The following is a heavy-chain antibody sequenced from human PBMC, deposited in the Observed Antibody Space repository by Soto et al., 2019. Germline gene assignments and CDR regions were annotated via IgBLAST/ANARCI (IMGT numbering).Heavy chain of an antibody. D-gene: IGHD1-26*01. CDR2: INPTSGYT. CDR3: ARAIFLGGTGRWFDG. V-gene: IGHV1-2*04. Sequence: QVQLVQSGAEVKKPGASVKVSYKASGYIFSGYYIHWVRQAPGQGLEWMGWINPTSGYTKYAQNFQGWVTMTRNTSINAAYTEIARLKSDDTAVYYCARAIFLGGTGRWFDGWGQGTLVTVSS. CDR1: GYIFSGYY. J-gene: IGHJ5*02.